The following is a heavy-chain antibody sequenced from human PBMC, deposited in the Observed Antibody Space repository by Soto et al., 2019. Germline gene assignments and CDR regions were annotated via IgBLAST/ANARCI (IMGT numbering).Heavy chain of an antibody. Sequence: PGESLKISCQGSGYSFASYWNGWVRQMTGKDLEWMGIIYPGDSDTRYSPSFQGQVTISADKSLRTAYLQWTSLKASDTALYYCARTRSFTLGFYYDGMDVWGQGTTVTVSS. CDR2: IYPGDSDT. V-gene: IGHV5-51*01. CDR1: GYSFASYW. CDR3: ARTRSFTLGFYYDGMDV. D-gene: IGHD6-6*01. J-gene: IGHJ6*02.